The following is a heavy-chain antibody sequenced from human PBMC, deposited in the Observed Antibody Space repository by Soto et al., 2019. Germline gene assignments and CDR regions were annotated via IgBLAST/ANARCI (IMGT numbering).Heavy chain of an antibody. CDR1: GYTFTGYY. CDR3: ARDRDPGSLVVVAAMGGMDV. V-gene: IGHV1-2*02. D-gene: IGHD2-15*01. CDR2: INPNSGGT. Sequence: QVQLVQSGAEVKKPGASVKVSCKASGYTFTGYYMHWVRQAPGQGLEWMGWINPNSGGTNYAQKFQGRVTMTRDKSISTAYMELSRLRSDDKAVYYCARDRDPGSLVVVAAMGGMDVWGQGTTVTVSS. J-gene: IGHJ6*02.